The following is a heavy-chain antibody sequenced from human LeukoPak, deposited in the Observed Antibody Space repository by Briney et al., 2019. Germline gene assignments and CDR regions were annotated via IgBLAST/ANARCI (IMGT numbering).Heavy chain of an antibody. CDR2: IHDTGST. Sequence: SETLSLTCSVSGGSLSSHYWSWIRQPPGKGLELIGHIHDTGSTFYNPSLRGRVTISLDTSNNQFSLKLTSMTAADTAVYYCARDGVSLAADRMDYWGQGTLVTVSS. D-gene: IGHD6-13*01. V-gene: IGHV4-59*11. CDR3: ARDGVSLAADRMDY. J-gene: IGHJ4*02. CDR1: GGSLSSHY.